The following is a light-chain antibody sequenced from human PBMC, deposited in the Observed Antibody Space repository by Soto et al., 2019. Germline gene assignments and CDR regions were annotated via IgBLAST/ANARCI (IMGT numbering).Light chain of an antibody. CDR2: GTS. Sequence: EVVLTQSPGTLSLSPGERATLSCRASKSVSSSYLAWYQQKPGQTPRLLIYGTSSRATGIPDRFSGSGSGTDFTLTISRLEPEDFALYYCQHYGSSSWTFGQGTKVVIK. V-gene: IGKV3-20*01. CDR3: QHYGSSSWT. CDR1: KSVSSSY. J-gene: IGKJ1*01.